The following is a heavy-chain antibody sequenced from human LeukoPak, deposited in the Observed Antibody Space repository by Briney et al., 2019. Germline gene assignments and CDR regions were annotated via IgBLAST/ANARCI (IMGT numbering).Heavy chain of an antibody. CDR3: ARRKSGYWAGKYYFDY. V-gene: IGHV4-34*01. CDR2: INHSGST. J-gene: IGHJ4*02. D-gene: IGHD2-2*03. CDR1: GGSFSGYY. Sequence: PSETLSLTCAVYGGSFSGYYWSWIRQPPGKGLEWIGEINHSGSTNYNPSLKSRVTISVDTSKNQFSLKLSSVTAADTAVYYCARRKSGYWAGKYYFDYWGQGTLVTVSS.